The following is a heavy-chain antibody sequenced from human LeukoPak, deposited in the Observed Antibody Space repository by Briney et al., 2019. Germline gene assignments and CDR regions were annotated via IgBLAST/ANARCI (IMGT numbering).Heavy chain of an antibody. J-gene: IGHJ6*02. CDR2: ISNSGGNI. D-gene: IGHD4-17*01. CDR3: AREYADYRHYGMDV. V-gene: IGHV3-11*01. CDR1: GFAFSDYF. Sequence: GGSPRLSCTASGFAFSDYFMNWIRQAPGKGLEWVAYISNSGGNIHYADSVKGRFTVFRDNAKNSLYLQMNSLRGDDTAMYFCAREYADYRHYGMDVWGQGTTVTVSS.